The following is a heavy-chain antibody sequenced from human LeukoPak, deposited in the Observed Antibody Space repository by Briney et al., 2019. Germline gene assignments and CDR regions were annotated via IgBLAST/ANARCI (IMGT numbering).Heavy chain of an antibody. J-gene: IGHJ4*02. Sequence: SQTLSLTCTVSGGSISSGSYYWSWIRQPAGKGLEWIGRIYTSGSTNYNPSLKSRVTISVDTSKNQFSPKLSSVSAADTAVYYCARRAGEYSHPYDYWGQGTLVTVSS. V-gene: IGHV4-61*02. CDR1: GGSISSGSYY. CDR3: ARRAGEYSHPYDY. CDR2: IYTSGST. D-gene: IGHD4-17*01.